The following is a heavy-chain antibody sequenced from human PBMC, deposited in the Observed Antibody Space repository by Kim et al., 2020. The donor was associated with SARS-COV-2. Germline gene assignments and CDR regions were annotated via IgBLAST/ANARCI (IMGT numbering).Heavy chain of an antibody. CDR1: GFTFSSYS. CDR2: ISSSSSTI. Sequence: GGSLRLSCAASGFTFSSYSMNWVRQAPGKGLEWVSYISSSSSTIYYADSVKGRFTISRDNAKNSLYLQMNSLRDEDTAVYYCARDSSEWLWASFDIWGQGTMVTVSS. CDR3: ARDSSEWLWASFDI. V-gene: IGHV3-48*02. D-gene: IGHD6-19*01. J-gene: IGHJ3*02.